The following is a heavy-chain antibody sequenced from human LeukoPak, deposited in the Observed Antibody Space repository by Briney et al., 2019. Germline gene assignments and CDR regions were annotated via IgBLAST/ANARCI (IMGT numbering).Heavy chain of an antibody. V-gene: IGHV5-51*01. D-gene: IGHD5-12*01. CDR3: ARHPRGGYARDCPDY. J-gene: IGHJ4*02. CDR2: IYPGDSDT. Sequence: GESLKISCKGSGYSFPTYWIAWVRQMPGKGLEWMGIIYPGDSDTKYGPSFQGQVTISADKSISTAYLQWSSLKASDTAMYYCARHPRGGYARDCPDYWGQGTLVTVSS. CDR1: GYSFPTYW.